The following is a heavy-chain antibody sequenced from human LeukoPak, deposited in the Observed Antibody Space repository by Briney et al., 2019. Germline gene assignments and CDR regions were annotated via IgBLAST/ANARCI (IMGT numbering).Heavy chain of an antibody. Sequence: SETLSLTCTVSGGSINRYYWSWIRQPPGKGLEWIGYISYSGSTNYNPSLKSRVIISVDTSKNQFPLKLNSVTAADTAVYYCARDLHYFDSSGYYLYYFDSWGQGTLVTVSS. CDR3: ARDLHYFDSSGYYLYYFDS. J-gene: IGHJ4*02. D-gene: IGHD3-22*01. CDR1: GGSINRYY. V-gene: IGHV4-59*01. CDR2: ISYSGST.